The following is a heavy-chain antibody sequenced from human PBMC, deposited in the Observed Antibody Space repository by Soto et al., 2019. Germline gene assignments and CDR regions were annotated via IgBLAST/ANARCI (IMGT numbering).Heavy chain of an antibody. CDR2: INAGNGNT. CDR1: GYTFTNYA. J-gene: IGHJ4*02. Sequence: QVQLVQSGAEEKKPGASVKVSCKASGYTFTNYATHWVRQAPGQRLEWMGWINAGNGNTKYSQKFQGRVTITRETSASTAYMELISPTSEDTAVYYCARVSGYYLPDYWGQGTLVTVSS. V-gene: IGHV1-3*05. CDR3: ARVSGYYLPDY. D-gene: IGHD5-12*01.